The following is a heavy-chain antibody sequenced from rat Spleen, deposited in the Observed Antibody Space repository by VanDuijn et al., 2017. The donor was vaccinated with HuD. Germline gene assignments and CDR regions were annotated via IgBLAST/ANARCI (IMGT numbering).Heavy chain of an antibody. CDR2: ISYDDRST. CDR1: GFTFSSFP. CDR3: VRHWGY. J-gene: IGHJ2*01. D-gene: IGHD4-6*01. V-gene: IGHV5-29*01. Sequence: EVQLVESGGGLVQPGRSLKLSCAASGFTFSSFPMAWVRQAPTTGLEWVATISYDDRSTYYRDSMKGRFTVSRDNAKSTLYLQMDSLRSEDTATYYCVRHWGYWGQGVMVTVSS.